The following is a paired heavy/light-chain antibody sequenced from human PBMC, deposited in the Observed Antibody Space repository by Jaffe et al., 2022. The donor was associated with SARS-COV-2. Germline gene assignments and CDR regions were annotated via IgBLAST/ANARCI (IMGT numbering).Light chain of an antibody. V-gene: IGKV3-20*01. J-gene: IGKJ1*01. CDR3: QQYGSSPQWT. Sequence: EIVLTQSPGTLSLSPGERATLSCRASQSVSSSHLAWYQQRPGQAPRLLIYGTSSRATAIPDRFSGSGSGTDFTLTISSLEPEDFAVYFCQQYGSSPQWTFGQGTKVEIK. CDR2: GTS. CDR1: QSVSSSH.
Heavy chain of an antibody. CDR1: GFSLSANGVG. J-gene: IGHJ4*02. D-gene: IGHD5-18*01. Sequence: QITLKESGPTLVKPTQTLTLTCTFSGFSLSANGVGVGWIRQPPRKALEWLALLYWNDDKRYSPSLKSRLTITKDTSKSQVVLTMTNMDPVDTATYYCVHRYNYGHYYFDYWGRGTLVTVSS. CDR3: VHRYNYGHYYFDY. CDR2: LYWNDDK. V-gene: IGHV2-5*01.